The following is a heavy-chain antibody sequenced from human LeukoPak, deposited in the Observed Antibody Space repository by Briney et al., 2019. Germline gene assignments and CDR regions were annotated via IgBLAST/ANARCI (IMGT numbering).Heavy chain of an antibody. CDR2: IYYSGST. CDR3: ARDKRGYDILTGYYNKYYFDY. Sequence: SETLSLTCTVSGGSVSSTYYWGWIRQPPGKGLEWIGSIYYSGSTYYNPSLKSRVTISVDTSKNQFSLKLSSVTAADTAVYYCARDKRGYDILTGYYNKYYFDYWGQGTLVTVSS. D-gene: IGHD3-9*01. CDR1: GGSVSSTYY. J-gene: IGHJ4*02. V-gene: IGHV4-39*07.